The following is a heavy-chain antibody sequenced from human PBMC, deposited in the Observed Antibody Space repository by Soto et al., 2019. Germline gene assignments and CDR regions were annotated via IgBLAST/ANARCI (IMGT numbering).Heavy chain of an antibody. J-gene: IGHJ4*02. CDR2: INPNSGST. Sequence: GASVKVSCKASGYTFTSYYMHWVRQAPGQGLEWMGRINPNSGSTNYAQKFQGRVTMTRDTSISTAYMELSRLRSDDTAVYYCARAPEGSGSFFDYWGQGTQVTVSS. CDR1: GYTFTSYY. D-gene: IGHD3-10*01. CDR3: ARAPEGSGSFFDY. V-gene: IGHV1-2*02.